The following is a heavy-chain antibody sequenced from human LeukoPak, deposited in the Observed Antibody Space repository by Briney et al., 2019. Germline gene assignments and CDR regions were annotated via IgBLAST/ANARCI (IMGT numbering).Heavy chain of an antibody. V-gene: IGHV4-59*01. D-gene: IGHD1-26*01. J-gene: IGHJ4*02. CDR1: GGSISSYY. Sequence: PSETLYLTCTVSGGSISSYYWSWIRQPPGKGLEWIGYIYYSGSTNYNPSLKSRVTISVDTSKNQFSLELSSVTAADTAVYYCARDEGANFFDYWGQGTLVTVSS. CDR2: IYYSGST. CDR3: ARDEGANFFDY.